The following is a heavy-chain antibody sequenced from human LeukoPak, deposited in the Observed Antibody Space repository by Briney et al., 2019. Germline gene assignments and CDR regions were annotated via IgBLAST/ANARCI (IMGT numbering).Heavy chain of an antibody. V-gene: IGHV3-23*01. CDR1: GFTFRSYA. D-gene: IGHD3-10*01. J-gene: IGHJ4*02. CDR3: AKDTKWFGGGFDY. CDR2: ISDSGGNT. Sequence: GGSRRLSCAASGFTFRSYAMSWVRQAPGKGLECVSGISDSGGNTYYADSVKGRFTISRDNSKNTVYLHRNRLRAEDTAVYHCAKDTKWFGGGFDYWGQGALVTVSS.